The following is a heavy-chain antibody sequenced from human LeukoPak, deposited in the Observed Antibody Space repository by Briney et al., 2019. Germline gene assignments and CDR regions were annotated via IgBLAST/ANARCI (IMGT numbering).Heavy chain of an antibody. CDR3: ARDRSAAAGAFDI. V-gene: IGHV4-59*01. D-gene: IGHD6-13*01. J-gene: IGHJ3*02. CDR1: GGSFSGYY. CDR2: IYYSGST. Sequence: SETLSLTCAVYGGSFSGYYWSWIRQPPGKGLEWIGYIYYSGSTNCNPSLKSRVTISVDTSKNQFSLKLSSVTAADTAVYYCARDRSAAAGAFDIWGQGTMVTVSS.